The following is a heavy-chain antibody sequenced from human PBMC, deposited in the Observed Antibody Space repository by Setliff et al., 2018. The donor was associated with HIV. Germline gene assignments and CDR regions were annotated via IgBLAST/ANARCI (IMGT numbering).Heavy chain of an antibody. J-gene: IGHJ6*03. CDR3: ARKDIVVVPAAAPPYYFYYMDV. Sequence: SETLSLTCAVSGGSFSGYYWSWIRQPPGKGLEWIGEINHSGSTNYKSSLKSRVTISIDKSKNDFSLKLSSVTAADTAVYYCARKDIVVVPAAAPPYYFYYMDVRGKGTTVTVSS. CDR1: GGSFSGYY. D-gene: IGHD2-2*01. CDR2: INHSGST. V-gene: IGHV4-34*01.